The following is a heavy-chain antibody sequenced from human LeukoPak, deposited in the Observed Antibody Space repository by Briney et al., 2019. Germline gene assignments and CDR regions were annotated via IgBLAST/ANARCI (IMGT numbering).Heavy chain of an antibody. CDR2: ISGVGGST. Sequence: PGGSLRLSCVASGFTFSSYAMTWVRQAPGKGLEWVSTISGVGGSTYYADSVKGRFTISRDNSKNTLYLHMNSLRPEDTAVYFCASAPSAFSSGWYGDWGQGTLVTVSS. D-gene: IGHD6-19*01. CDR3: ASAPSAFSSGWYGD. V-gene: IGHV3-23*01. J-gene: IGHJ4*02. CDR1: GFTFSSYA.